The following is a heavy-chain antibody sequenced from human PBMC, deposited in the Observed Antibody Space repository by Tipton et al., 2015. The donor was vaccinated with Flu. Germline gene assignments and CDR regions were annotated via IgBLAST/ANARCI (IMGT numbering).Heavy chain of an antibody. D-gene: IGHD3-22*01. J-gene: IGHJ3*02. Sequence: TLSLTCAVSGDSISNTKWWNWVRQPPGKGLEWIGEIHHSGTTNYIAPLKSRVTISVDKSKNHFSLKLTSVTAADTAVYYCARGYFESSGYYPVTFDIWGQGTMVTVSS. CDR1: GDSISNTKW. CDR3: ARGYFESSGYYPVTFDI. V-gene: IGHV4-4*02. CDR2: IHHSGTT.